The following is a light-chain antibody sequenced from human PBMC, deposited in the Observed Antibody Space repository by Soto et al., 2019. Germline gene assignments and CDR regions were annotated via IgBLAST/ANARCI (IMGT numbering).Light chain of an antibody. Sequence: SDIGVYDFVSWYQHHPGKAPRLIIYEVVQRPSGVPDRFSGSKSGNTASLTVSGLQAADEADYFCKSYAGSDNYVFGSDTKLT. V-gene: IGLV2-8*01. CDR1: SDIGVYDF. J-gene: IGLJ1*01. CDR3: KSYAGSDNYV. CDR2: EVV.